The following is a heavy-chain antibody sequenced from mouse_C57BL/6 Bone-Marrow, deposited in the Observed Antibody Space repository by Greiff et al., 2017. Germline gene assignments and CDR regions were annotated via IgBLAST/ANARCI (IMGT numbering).Heavy chain of an antibody. D-gene: IGHD2-10*01. J-gene: IGHJ2*01. CDR1: GYTFTSYW. CDR3: ARGRAYYGNYVFFDY. Sequence: QVQLQQPGAELVKPGASVKLSCKASGYTFTSYWMHWVKQRPGQGLEWIGMIHPNSGSTNYNEKFKSKATLTVDKSSSTAYMQRSSLTSEDSAVYYCARGRAYYGNYVFFDYWGQGTTLTVSS. CDR2: IHPNSGST. V-gene: IGHV1-64*01.